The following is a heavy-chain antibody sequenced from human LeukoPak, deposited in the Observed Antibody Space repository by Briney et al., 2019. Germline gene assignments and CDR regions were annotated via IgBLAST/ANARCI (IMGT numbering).Heavy chain of an antibody. D-gene: IGHD2-15*01. CDR3: AKAPVTTCRGAFCYPFDY. V-gene: IGHV3-30*02. CDR1: GFTFSSYG. J-gene: IGHJ4*02. CDR2: IRYDGSNK. Sequence: GGSLRLSCAASGFTFSSYGMHWVRQAPGKGLEWVAFIRYDGSNKYYADSVKGRFTISRDNSKNTLFLQMNRLRPEDAAVYYCAKAPVTTCRGAFCYPFDYWGLGTLVTVSS.